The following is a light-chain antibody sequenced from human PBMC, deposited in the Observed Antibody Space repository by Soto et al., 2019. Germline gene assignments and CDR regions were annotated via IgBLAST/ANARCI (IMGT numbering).Light chain of an antibody. J-gene: IGKJ2*01. V-gene: IGKV3-15*01. CDR3: QQDNNWPPMYT. Sequence: EVVMTQSPSTLSESPGERVTLSCRASQSVSSNLAWYQQKPGQAPRLLIYGASTRATGIPDRFSGSGSGTEFTLTISGLNSEHFAVYYCQQDNNWPPMYTFGQGTKLEIK. CDR1: QSVSSN. CDR2: GAS.